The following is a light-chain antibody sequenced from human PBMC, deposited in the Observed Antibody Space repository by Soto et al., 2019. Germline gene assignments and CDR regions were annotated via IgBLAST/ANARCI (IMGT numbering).Light chain of an antibody. CDR1: QSLTSN. Sequence: VVMTQSPATLSVSPGDGVTLSCRASQSLTSNLAWYQHKVGQAPRLLIYGGSVSATGVPARFSGRGSGAEFSLTISSLPSEDFEVYYCQQYDKWPRTFGQGTKLEVK. V-gene: IGKV3-15*01. J-gene: IGKJ1*01. CDR3: QQYDKWPRT. CDR2: GGS.